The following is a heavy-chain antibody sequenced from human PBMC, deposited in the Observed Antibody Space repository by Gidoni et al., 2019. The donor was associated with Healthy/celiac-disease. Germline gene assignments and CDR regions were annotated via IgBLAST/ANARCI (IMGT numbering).Heavy chain of an antibody. J-gene: IGHJ5*02. CDR3: ARVLPGFSGDGGWFDP. CDR2: INPNSGGT. V-gene: IGHV1-2*04. CDR1: GYTFTGYY. Sequence: QVQLVQSGAEVKKPGASVKVSCKASGYTFTGYYMHWVRQAPGQGLEWMGWINPNSGGTNYAQKFQGWVTMTRDTSISTAYMELSRLRSDDTAVYYCARVLPGFSGDGGWFDPWGQGTLVTVSS. D-gene: IGHD2-15*01.